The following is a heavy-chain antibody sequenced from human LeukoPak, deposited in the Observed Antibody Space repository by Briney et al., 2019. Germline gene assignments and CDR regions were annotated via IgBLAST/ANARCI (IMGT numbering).Heavy chain of an antibody. J-gene: IGHJ4*02. Sequence: GGSLRLSCAASGFTLSSYAMSWVRQAPGKGLEWVSAISGSGGSTYYADSVKGRFTISRDNSKNTLYLQTNSLRAEDTAVYYCAKDQKRLLWFGSGDYWGQGTLVTVSS. V-gene: IGHV3-23*01. CDR2: ISGSGGST. CDR1: GFTLSSYA. CDR3: AKDQKRLLWFGSGDY. D-gene: IGHD3-10*01.